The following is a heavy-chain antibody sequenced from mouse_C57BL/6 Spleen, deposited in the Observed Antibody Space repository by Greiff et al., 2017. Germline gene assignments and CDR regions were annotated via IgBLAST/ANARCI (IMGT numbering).Heavy chain of an antibody. CDR2: IYPGNSDT. Sequence: VQLKESGTVLARPGASVKMSCKTSGYTFTSYWMHWVKQRPGQGLEWIGAIYPGNSDTSYNQKFKGKAKLTAVTSASTAYMELSSLTNEDSAVYYFTRSPHYYGSSYDYFDYWGQGTTLTVSS. V-gene: IGHV1-5*01. J-gene: IGHJ2*01. D-gene: IGHD1-1*01. CDR3: TRSPHYYGSSYDYFDY. CDR1: GYTFTSYW.